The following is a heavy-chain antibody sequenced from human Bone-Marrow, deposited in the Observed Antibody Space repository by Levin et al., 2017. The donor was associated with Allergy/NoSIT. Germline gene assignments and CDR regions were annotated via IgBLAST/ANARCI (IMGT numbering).Heavy chain of an antibody. CDR2: IDWDDDK. CDR1: GFSFSDNGLC. J-gene: IGHJ5*02. V-gene: IGHV2-70*20. D-gene: IGHD6-13*01. CDR3: ARIRAAAGKRMCDH. Sequence: SGPTLVKPTQTLTLTCTFSGFSFSDNGLCVTWVRQPPGKALEWLALIDWDDDKYYSTSLKTRLAISKDTSKNQVVLTMTNMDPVDTGTYYCARIRAAAGKRMCDHWGPGALVTVSS.